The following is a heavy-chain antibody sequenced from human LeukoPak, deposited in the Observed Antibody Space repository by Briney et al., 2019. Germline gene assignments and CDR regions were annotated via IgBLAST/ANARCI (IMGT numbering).Heavy chain of an antibody. J-gene: IGHJ4*02. Sequence: ASVKVSCKVSGYTLTELSMHWVRQAPGKGLEWMGGFDPEDGETIYAQKFQGRVTMTEDTSTSTVYMELSSLRSEDTAVYYCARDRTVVVAATPLGYWGQGTLVTVSS. CDR1: GYTLTELS. D-gene: IGHD2-15*01. CDR2: FDPEDGET. CDR3: ARDRTVVVAATPLGY. V-gene: IGHV1-24*01.